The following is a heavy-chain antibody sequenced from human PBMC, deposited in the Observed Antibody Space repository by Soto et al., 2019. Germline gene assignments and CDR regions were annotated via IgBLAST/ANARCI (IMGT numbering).Heavy chain of an antibody. CDR3: ARAVVTKYDY. J-gene: IGHJ4*02. CDR2: IYHSGST. CDR1: GGSISSGGYS. D-gene: IGHD2-15*01. V-gene: IGHV4-30-2*01. Sequence: SETLSLTCAVSGGSISSGGYSWRWIRQPPGKGLEWIGYIYHSGSTYYNPSLKSRVTISVDRSKNQFSLKLSSVTAADTAVYYCARAVVTKYDYWGQGTLVTVSS.